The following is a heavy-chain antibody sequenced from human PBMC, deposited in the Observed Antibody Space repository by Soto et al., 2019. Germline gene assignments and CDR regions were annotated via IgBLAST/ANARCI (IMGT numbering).Heavy chain of an antibody. CDR2: INQDGSQK. V-gene: IGHV3-7*01. Sequence: EVQLVESGGGLVQPGGSLRLSCAASEFTFSSYWMSWVRQAPGKGLEWVANINQDGSQKYFVGSVRGRFTNSSDNAKNSLYLQMNSLRAEDTAVYYCARDCLGCGSGYSDYWGQGTPVTVSS. CDR3: ARDCLGCGSGYSDY. D-gene: IGHD5-12*01. CDR1: EFTFSSYW. J-gene: IGHJ4*02.